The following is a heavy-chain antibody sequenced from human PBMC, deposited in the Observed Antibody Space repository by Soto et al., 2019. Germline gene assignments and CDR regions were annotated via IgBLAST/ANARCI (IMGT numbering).Heavy chain of an antibody. J-gene: IGHJ4*02. Sequence: QLQLQESGPGLVKPSETLSLTCTVSGGSISSSSYYWGWIRQPPGKGLEWVGSIYYSGSTYYNPSLKSRVTISVDTSKNQFSLKLSSVTAADTAVYYCAGDVGVTAMADFDYWGQGTLVTVSS. CDR1: GGSISSSSYY. V-gene: IGHV4-39*02. CDR2: IYYSGST. D-gene: IGHD5-18*01. CDR3: AGDVGVTAMADFDY.